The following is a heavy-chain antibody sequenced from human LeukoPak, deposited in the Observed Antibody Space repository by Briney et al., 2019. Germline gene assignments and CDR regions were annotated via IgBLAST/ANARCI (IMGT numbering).Heavy chain of an antibody. CDR2: VDTTGRT. Sequence: PSETLSLTCSVSDDSITRCYWTWIRNPPGKGLEWVGFVDTTGRTNFNPSLNGRVSISRDTTKNLFSLRLRSVTAADTAVYFCARGRVSSSTWYSTYYYYFYMDVWGKGTTVTVSS. V-gene: IGHV4-59*13. D-gene: IGHD1-1*01. CDR1: DDSITRCY. J-gene: IGHJ6*03. CDR3: ARGRVSSSTWYSTYYYYFYMDV.